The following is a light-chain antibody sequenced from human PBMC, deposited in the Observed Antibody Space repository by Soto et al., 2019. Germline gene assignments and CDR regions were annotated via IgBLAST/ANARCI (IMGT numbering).Light chain of an antibody. V-gene: IGKV3-15*01. CDR3: QQYNNRPPWT. Sequence: EIVMTQSPATLPVSPGERATLSCRASQSVSNNLAWYQQKPGQAPRLLIYGASTRATGIPARFSGSGSGTEFTLTISSLQSEDFAVYYCQQYNNRPPWTFGQGTKVEIK. J-gene: IGKJ1*01. CDR1: QSVSNN. CDR2: GAS.